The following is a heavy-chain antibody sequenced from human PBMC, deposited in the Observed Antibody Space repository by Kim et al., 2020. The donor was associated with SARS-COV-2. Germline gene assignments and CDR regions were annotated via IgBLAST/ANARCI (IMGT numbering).Heavy chain of an antibody. J-gene: IGHJ4*02. D-gene: IGHD3-10*01. V-gene: IGHV3-49*03. CDR3: TRDWDSGNYYPF. CDR2: IRSRPAGGTT. Sequence: GGSLRLSCTTSGFAFGDYAMSWFRQAPGKGLEWIGFIRSRPAGGTTEYAASVKDRFTISRDDSKSIAYLQINSLETEDTAVYYCTRDWDSGNYYPFWGQGTLVTVSS. CDR1: GFAFGDYA.